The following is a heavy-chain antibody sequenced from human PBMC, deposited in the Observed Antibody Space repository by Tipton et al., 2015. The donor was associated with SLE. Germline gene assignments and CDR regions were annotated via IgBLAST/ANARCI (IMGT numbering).Heavy chain of an antibody. D-gene: IGHD4-17*01. CDR2: IWYDGSNK. CDR3: AKRGNDYGDSYFYYNGMDV. V-gene: IGHV3-33*06. J-gene: IGHJ6*02. Sequence: SLRLSCAASGFTFSSYGMHWVRQAPGKGLEWVAVIWYDGSNKYYADSVKGRFTISRDNSKNTLYLQMNSLRAEDTAVYYCAKRGNDYGDSYFYYNGMDVWGQGTTVTVSS. CDR1: GFTFSSYG.